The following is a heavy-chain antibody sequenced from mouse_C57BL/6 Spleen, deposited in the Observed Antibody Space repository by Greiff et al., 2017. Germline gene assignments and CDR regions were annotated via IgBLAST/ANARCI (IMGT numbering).Heavy chain of an antibody. CDR2: IDPETGGT. V-gene: IGHV1-15*01. CDR1: GYTFTDYE. J-gene: IGHJ1*03. D-gene: IGHD4-1*01. Sequence: VQLKESGAELVRPGASVTLSCKASGYTFTDYEMHWVKQTPVHGLEWIGAIDPETGGTAYNQKFKGKAILTADKSSSTAYMELRSLTSEDSAVYYCTFNWDWYFDVWGTGTTVTVSS. CDR3: TFNWDWYFDV.